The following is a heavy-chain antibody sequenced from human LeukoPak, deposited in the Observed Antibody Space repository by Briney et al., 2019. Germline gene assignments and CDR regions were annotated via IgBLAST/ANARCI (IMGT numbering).Heavy chain of an antibody. CDR1: GDSISSSSYF. D-gene: IGHD2-15*01. Sequence: PSETLSHTCTVSGDSISSSSYFWGWIRQSPGQGLEWIGTSYYTGNTYYNPSLKSRVTISLDTSRNQFTLRLTSVIVADTALYYCARMRSYWYFDLWGRGTLVAVSS. V-gene: IGHV4-39*06. J-gene: IGHJ2*01. CDR3: ARMRSYWYFDL. CDR2: SYYTGNT.